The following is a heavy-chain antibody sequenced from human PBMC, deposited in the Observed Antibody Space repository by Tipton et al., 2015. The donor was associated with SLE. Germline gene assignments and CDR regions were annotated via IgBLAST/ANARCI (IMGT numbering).Heavy chain of an antibody. Sequence: TLSLTCAVYGGSFSGYYWSWFRQPPGKGLEWIGEINHSGSTNYNPSLKSRVTISVDTSKNQFSLKLSSVTAADTAVYYCARRFAVAGRMVDYWGQGTLVTVSS. CDR1: GGSFSGYY. V-gene: IGHV4-34*01. CDR2: INHSGST. CDR3: ARRFAVAGRMVDY. J-gene: IGHJ4*02. D-gene: IGHD6-19*01.